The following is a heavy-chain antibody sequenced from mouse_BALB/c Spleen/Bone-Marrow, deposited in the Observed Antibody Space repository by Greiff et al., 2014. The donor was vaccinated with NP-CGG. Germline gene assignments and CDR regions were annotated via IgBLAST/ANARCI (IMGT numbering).Heavy chain of an antibody. D-gene: IGHD4-1*01. J-gene: IGHJ2*01. V-gene: IGHV1-61*01. Sequence: VQLQQSGAELVRPGASVKLSCKASGYTFTSYWMNWVKQRPGQGLEWIGMVDPSDSKTHFNQMFKDKATLTVDKSSSTAYMHLSSLTSEYSAVYYCTRNWAFDYWGQGTTRTVSS. CDR1: GYTFTSYW. CDR2: VDPSDSKT. CDR3: TRNWAFDY.